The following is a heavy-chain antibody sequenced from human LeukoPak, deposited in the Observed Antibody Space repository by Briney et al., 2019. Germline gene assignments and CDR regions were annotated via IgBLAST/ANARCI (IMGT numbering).Heavy chain of an antibody. J-gene: IGHJ3*02. D-gene: IGHD5-18*01. CDR1: GYTFTGYY. V-gene: IGHV1-2*02. CDR3: ARDRAGYSYGPGAFDI. CDR2: INPNSGGT. Sequence: ASVTVSCKASGYTFTGYYMHWVRQAPGQGLEWMGWINPNSGGTNYAQKFQGRVTMTRDTSISTAYMELSRLRSDDTAVYYCARDRAGYSYGPGAFDIWGQGTMVTVSS.